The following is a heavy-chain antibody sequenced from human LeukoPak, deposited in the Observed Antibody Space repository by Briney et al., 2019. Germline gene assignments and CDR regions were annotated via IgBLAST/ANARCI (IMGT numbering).Heavy chain of an antibody. D-gene: IGHD3-10*01. CDR3: ARDADSGYYYIDY. V-gene: IGHV3-21*01. CDR1: GFTFSRNS. CDR2: ISSGSTYI. Sequence: GGSLRLSCAASGFTFSRNSMNWVRQAPGKGLEWVSSISSGSTYIYYADSVKGRFIISRDNAKNSLYLQMNSLRADDTALYYCARDADSGYYYIDYWGRGTLVTVSS. J-gene: IGHJ4*02.